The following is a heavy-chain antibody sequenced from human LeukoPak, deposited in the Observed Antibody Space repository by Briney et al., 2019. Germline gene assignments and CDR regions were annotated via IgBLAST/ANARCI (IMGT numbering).Heavy chain of an antibody. CDR2: IKQNGAEE. CDR3: ARGICSGGNCYFDY. CDR1: GFTFRSFW. V-gene: IGHV3-7*01. D-gene: IGHD2-15*01. J-gene: IGHJ4*02. Sequence: GGSLRLSCAASGFTFRSFWMSWVRQAPGKRLEWVANIKQNGAEEYYMDSVKGRFAISRDNAQNSLYLQLNSLKDEDTAVYYCARGICSGGNCYFDYWGQGTLVTVSS.